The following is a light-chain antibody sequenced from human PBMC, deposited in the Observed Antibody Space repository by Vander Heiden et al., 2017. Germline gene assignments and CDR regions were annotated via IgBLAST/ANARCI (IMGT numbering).Light chain of an antibody. Sequence: QPVLTQPPSSSASPGESARLTCTLPSDLNVGSYNIYWYQQKAGSPPRYLLYYFSDSDKGQGSGVPSRFSGSKDASANTGILLISGLQSEDEADYYCMMWPTNVVVFGGGTKLTVL. CDR2: YFSDSDK. V-gene: IGLV5-37*01. CDR3: MMWPTNVVV. J-gene: IGLJ2*01. CDR1: SDLNVGSYN.